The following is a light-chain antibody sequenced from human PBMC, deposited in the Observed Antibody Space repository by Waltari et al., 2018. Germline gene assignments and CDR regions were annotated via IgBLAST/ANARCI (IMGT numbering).Light chain of an antibody. CDR1: SSDVGGYNY. V-gene: IGLV2-14*03. CDR3: SSYTSSSTLV. J-gene: IGLJ3*02. Sequence: QSALTQPASVSGSPGQSITISCTGTSSDVGGYNYVSWYQQHPGKAPKLMIYDVSNRPSGFSTLFSGSKSGNTASLTISGLQAGDGADSHCSSYTSSSTLVFGGGTKLTVL. CDR2: DVS.